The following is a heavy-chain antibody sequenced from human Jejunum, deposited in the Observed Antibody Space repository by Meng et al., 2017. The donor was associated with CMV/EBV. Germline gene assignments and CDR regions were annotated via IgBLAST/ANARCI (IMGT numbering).Heavy chain of an antibody. Sequence: QVQLLESGPGVVKPSETLSLACTVSGGSFTTYYWSWIRQRAGKGLEWIGRIITSGSTNYNPSLRSRVIMSVDTSKNQFFLKLRSVTAADTAVYFCAKGYGNSFEYWGQGSLVTVSS. J-gene: IGHJ4*02. D-gene: IGHD3-16*01. V-gene: IGHV4-4*07. CDR3: AKGYGNSFEY. CDR2: IITSGST. CDR1: GGSFTTYY.